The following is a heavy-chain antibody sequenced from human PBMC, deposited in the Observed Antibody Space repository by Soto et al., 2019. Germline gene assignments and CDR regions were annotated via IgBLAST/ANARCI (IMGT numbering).Heavy chain of an antibody. CDR3: ARGWSDRYYYYYYMDV. CDR1: GYTFAIYD. CDR2: MNPNSGNT. Sequence: GASVKVSCKASGYTFAIYDSKWVRQATGQGLEWMGWMNPNSGNTGYAQKFQGRVTMTRNTSISTAYMELSSLRSEDTAVYYCARGWSDRYYYYYYMDVWGKGTTVTVSS. D-gene: IGHD3-16*02. V-gene: IGHV1-8*01. J-gene: IGHJ6*03.